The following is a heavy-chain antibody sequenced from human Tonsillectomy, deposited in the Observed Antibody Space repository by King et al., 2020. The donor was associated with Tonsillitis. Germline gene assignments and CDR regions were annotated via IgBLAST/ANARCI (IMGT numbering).Heavy chain of an antibody. J-gene: IGHJ3*02. CDR2: ISSSSSYI. CDR1: GFTFRIYS. V-gene: IGHV3-21*06. Sequence: QLVQSGGGLVKPGGSLRLSCAASGFTFRIYSMNWVRQAPGKGXEWVSAISSSSSYIYYADSVKGRFTISXDNAKNSLXLQMNSLXAEDTAVYYCAIDNLMGXYPTDDAFDIWGXGXMVTVXS. D-gene: IGHD3-10*01. CDR3: AIDNLMGXYPTDDAFDI.